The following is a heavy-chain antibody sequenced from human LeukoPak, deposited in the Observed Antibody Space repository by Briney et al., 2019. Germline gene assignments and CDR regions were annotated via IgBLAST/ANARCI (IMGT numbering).Heavy chain of an antibody. D-gene: IGHD1-26*01. CDR2: ISYDGSNK. CDR3: AKDGSWREYFQH. J-gene: IGHJ1*01. CDR1: GFTFSSYG. Sequence: GGSLRLSCAASGFTFSSYGMHWVRQAPGKGLEWVAVISYDGSNKYYADSVKGRFTISRDNSKNTLYLQMNSLRAEDTAVYYCAKDGSWREYFQHWGQGTLVTVSS. V-gene: IGHV3-30*18.